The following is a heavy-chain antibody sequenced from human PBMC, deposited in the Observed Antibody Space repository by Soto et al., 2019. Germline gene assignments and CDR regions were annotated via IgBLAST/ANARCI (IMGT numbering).Heavy chain of an antibody. J-gene: IGHJ4*02. Sequence: ASVKVSCKASGYTFTSYGISWVRQAPGQGLEWMGWISAYNGNTNYAQKLQGRVTMTTDTSTSTAYMELRSLRSDDTAVYYCARDGPETGTTVILFDYWGQGTLVTVSS. V-gene: IGHV1-18*01. CDR3: ARDGPETGTTVILFDY. CDR2: ISAYNGNT. CDR1: GYTFTSYG. D-gene: IGHD1-7*01.